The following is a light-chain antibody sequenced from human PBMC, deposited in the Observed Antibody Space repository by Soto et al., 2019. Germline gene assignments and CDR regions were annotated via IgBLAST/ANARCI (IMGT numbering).Light chain of an antibody. V-gene: IGKV1-39*01. J-gene: IGKJ5*01. Sequence: DIQMTQSPSSPSASVGDTVTITCRASQSISSYLNWYQQKPGKAPKLLIYAASSLQSGDPSRFSGSGSGTDFTLTIDRLQSDDFATYYCQHSSSDLITVGQGTRLEIK. CDR3: QHSSSDLIT. CDR2: AAS. CDR1: QSISSY.